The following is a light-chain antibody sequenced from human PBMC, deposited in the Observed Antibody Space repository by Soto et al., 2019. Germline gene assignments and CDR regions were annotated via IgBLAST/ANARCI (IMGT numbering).Light chain of an antibody. CDR3: QSYDSSLSAVL. CDR2: DNT. J-gene: IGLJ2*01. V-gene: IGLV1-40*01. CDR1: SSDIGAGSD. Sequence: QSVLTQPPSVSGAPGQRVTISCTGSSSDIGAGSDVHWYQHLPGTAPKLLIYDNTRRPSGVPDRLSGSKSGTSASLAITGLQAEDEAHYYCQSYDSSLSAVLFGGGTKVTVL.